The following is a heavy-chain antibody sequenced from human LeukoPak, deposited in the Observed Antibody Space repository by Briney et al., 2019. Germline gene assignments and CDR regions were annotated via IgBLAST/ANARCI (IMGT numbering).Heavy chain of an antibody. V-gene: IGHV1-3*01. J-gene: IGHJ3*02. CDR1: GYTSTSYA. CDR2: INASNGNT. CDR3: ARIGYCGGDFVAQDAFDI. D-gene: IGHD2-21*02. Sequence: ASVKVSCKASGYTSTSYAMHWVRQAPGQRLEWMGWINASNGNTKYSQKFQGRVTITRDTSASTAYMELSSLRSEDTAVYYCARIGYCGGDFVAQDAFDIWGQGTMVTVSS.